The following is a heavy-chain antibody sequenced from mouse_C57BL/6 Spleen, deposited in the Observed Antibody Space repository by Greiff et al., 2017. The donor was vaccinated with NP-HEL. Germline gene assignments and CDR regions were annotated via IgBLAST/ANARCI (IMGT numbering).Heavy chain of an antibody. V-gene: IGHV1-53*01. J-gene: IGHJ1*03. CDR3: ARRPLYDDYDDWYFDV. D-gene: IGHD2-4*01. Sequence: QVQLKQPGTELVKPGASVKLSCKASGYTFTSYWMHWVKQRPGQGLEWIGNINPSNGGTNYNEKFKSKATLTVDKSSSTAYMQLSSLTSEDSAVYYCARRPLYDDYDDWYFDVWGTGTTVTVSS. CDR1: GYTFTSYW. CDR2: INPSNGGT.